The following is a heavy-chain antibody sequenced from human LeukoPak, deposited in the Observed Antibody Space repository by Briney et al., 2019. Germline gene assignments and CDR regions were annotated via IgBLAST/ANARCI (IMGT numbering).Heavy chain of an antibody. D-gene: IGHD3-22*01. J-gene: IGHJ3*02. CDR3: ASTLKSYYYDSSPNAFDI. CDR2: IYYSGST. CDR1: GGSISGSSYY. Sequence: SETLSLTCTVSGGSISGSSYYWGWIRQPPGKGLEWIGSIYYSGSTYYNPSLKSRVTISVDTSKNQFSLKLSSVTAADTAVYYCASTLKSYYYDSSPNAFDIWGQGTMVTVSS. V-gene: IGHV4-39*01.